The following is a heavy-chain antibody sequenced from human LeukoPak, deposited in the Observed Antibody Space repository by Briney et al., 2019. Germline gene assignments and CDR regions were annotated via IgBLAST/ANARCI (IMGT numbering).Heavy chain of an antibody. D-gene: IGHD4-11*01. Sequence: PGRSLRLSCAASGFTFSNYAMEWVRQAPGKGLEWVALISYDGKHKYYADSKKGRFTISRDNSKNTLYLQMNSLRAEDTAVYYCAREDDDSNGIDVWGHGTTVTVSS. V-gene: IGHV3-30*04. J-gene: IGHJ6*02. CDR1: GFTFSNYA. CDR3: AREDDDSNGIDV. CDR2: ISYDGKHK.